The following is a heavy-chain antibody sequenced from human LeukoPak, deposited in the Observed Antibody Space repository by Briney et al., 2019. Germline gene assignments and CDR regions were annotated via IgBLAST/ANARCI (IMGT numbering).Heavy chain of an antibody. CDR1: GDSVSRNSAA. D-gene: IGHD6-13*01. V-gene: IGHV6-1*01. J-gene: IGHJ5*02. CDR3: ARSVIAAAGTLIDP. Sequence: SQTLSLTCAISGDSVSRNSAAWNWIRQSPSRGLEWLGRTYYRSKWYNDYAVSVKSRITINPDTSKNQFSLQLNSVTPEDTAVYCCARSVIAAAGTLIDPWGQGTLVTVSS. CDR2: TYYRSKWYN.